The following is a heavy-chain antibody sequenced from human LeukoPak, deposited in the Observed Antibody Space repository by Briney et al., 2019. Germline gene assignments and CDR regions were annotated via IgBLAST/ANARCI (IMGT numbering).Heavy chain of an antibody. CDR3: ARDEVLVGPRYYYMDV. J-gene: IGHJ6*03. D-gene: IGHD2-15*01. CDR1: GFTFSSYS. V-gene: IGHV3-21*01. CDR2: ISSSSSYI. Sequence: GSLRLSCAASGFTFSSYSMNWVRQAPGKGLEWVSSISSSSSYIYYADSVKGRFTISRDNAKNSLYLQMNSLRAEDTAVYYCARDEVLVGPRYYYMDVWGKGTTVTVSS.